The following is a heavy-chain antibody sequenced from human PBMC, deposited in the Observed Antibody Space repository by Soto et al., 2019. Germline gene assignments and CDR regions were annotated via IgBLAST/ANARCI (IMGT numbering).Heavy chain of an antibody. V-gene: IGHV1-69*01. CDR3: ARDRGYYDTSGFQGFVQYFHH. D-gene: IGHD3-22*01. CDR2: IMPIFGTT. CDR1: GDTFSSYA. Sequence: QVQLVQSGAEVKKPGSSVKVSCKASGDTFSSYAFSWVRQAPGQGLEWMGGIMPIFGTTNYAPKFQGRVRITADESTKTAYMELSSLRSEDTAVYYCARDRGYYDTSGFQGFVQYFHHWGQGTLVTVSS. J-gene: IGHJ1*01.